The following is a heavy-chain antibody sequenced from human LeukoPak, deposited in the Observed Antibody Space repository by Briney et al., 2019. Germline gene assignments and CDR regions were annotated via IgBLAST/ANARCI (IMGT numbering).Heavy chain of an antibody. CDR2: ISGSGGST. Sequence: GGSLRLSCAASGFTFSSYGMSWVRQAPGKGLEWVSAISGSGGSTYYADSVKGRFTISRDNSRNTLYLQMNTLRAEDTAVYFCAKSPVSSCRGSFCYPFDYWGQGNLVTVSS. CDR1: GFTFSSYG. D-gene: IGHD2-15*01. V-gene: IGHV3-23*01. CDR3: AKSPVSSCRGSFCYPFDY. J-gene: IGHJ4*02.